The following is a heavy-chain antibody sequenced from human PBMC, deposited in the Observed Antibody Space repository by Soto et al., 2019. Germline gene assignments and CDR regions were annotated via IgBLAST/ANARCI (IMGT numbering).Heavy chain of an antibody. CDR3: ARGLSGYDSYYFDY. CDR2: ISSSSSYI. J-gene: IGHJ4*02. V-gene: IGHV3-21*01. CDR1: GFTFSSYS. D-gene: IGHD5-12*01. Sequence: EVQLVESGGGLVKPGGSLRLSCAASGFTFSSYSMNWVRQAPGKGLEWVSSISSSSSYIYYADSVKGRFTISRDNAKNSLYLQMNSLRAEDTAGYYCARGLSGYDSYYFDYWGQGTLVTVSS.